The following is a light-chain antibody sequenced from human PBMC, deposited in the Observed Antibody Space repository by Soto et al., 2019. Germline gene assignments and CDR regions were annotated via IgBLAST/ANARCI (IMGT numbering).Light chain of an antibody. J-gene: IGLJ3*02. CDR3: LLYFGGPWV. V-gene: IGLV7-43*01. CDR2: TTT. CDR1: TGVVTRDHY. Sequence: QAVVTQESSVTVSPGGTVTLTCGSSTGVVTRDHYPNWFQQKPGQPPRALISTTTNRHSWTPARFSGSLLGDKAALTLSGVQPEDEADYYCLLYFGGPWVFGGGTMLTVL.